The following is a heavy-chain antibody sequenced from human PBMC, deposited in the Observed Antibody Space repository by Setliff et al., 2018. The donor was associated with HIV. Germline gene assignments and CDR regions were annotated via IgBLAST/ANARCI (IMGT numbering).Heavy chain of an antibody. CDR3: ARKNGPGGGPHDY. D-gene: IGHD3-10*01. V-gene: IGHV2-70*04. CDR2: VDWDRDK. CDR1: GYSVSTDGVG. J-gene: IGHJ4*02. Sequence: GSGPTLVNPTQTLTLTCTFSGYSVSTDGVGVGWIRQPPGKALEWLARVDWDRDKFYSSSRKTRLTITKDNSKNQLVLTMTDMDPMDTAMYYCARKNGPGGGPHDYWGQGTLVTVSS.